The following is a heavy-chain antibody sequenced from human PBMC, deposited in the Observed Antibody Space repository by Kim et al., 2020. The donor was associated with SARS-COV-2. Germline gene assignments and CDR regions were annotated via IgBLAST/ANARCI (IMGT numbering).Heavy chain of an antibody. D-gene: IGHD6-19*01. J-gene: IGHJ4*02. V-gene: IGHV4-39*01. Sequence: SETLSLTCTVSGGSISSSSYYWGWIRQPPGKGLEWMGSIYYSGSTYYNPSLKSRVTISVDTSKNQFSLKLSSVTAADTAVNYCARTHSSGWTPIDYWVQ. CDR2: IYYSGST. CDR3: ARTHSSGWTPIDY. CDR1: GGSISSSSYY.